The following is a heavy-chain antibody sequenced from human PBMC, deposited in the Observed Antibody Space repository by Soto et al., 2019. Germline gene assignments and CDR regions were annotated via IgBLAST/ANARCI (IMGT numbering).Heavy chain of an antibody. CDR1: GGSISSGGYS. D-gene: IGHD2-8*01. CDR3: ARRGYYAISAFDI. J-gene: IGHJ3*02. Sequence: SETLSLTCAVSGGSISSGGYSWSWIRQPPGKGLEWIGSIYYSGSTYYSPSLKSRVTISVDTSKNQFSLKLSSVTAADTAVYYCARRGYYAISAFDIWGQGTMVTVSS. CDR2: IYYSGST. V-gene: IGHV4-30-2*03.